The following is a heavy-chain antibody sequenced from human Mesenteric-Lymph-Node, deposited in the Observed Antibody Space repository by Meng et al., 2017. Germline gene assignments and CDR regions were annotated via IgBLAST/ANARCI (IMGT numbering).Heavy chain of an antibody. J-gene: IGHJ4*03. Sequence: GESLKISCAASGFTFSSYAMHWVRQAPGKGLEWVAVISYDGSNKYYADSVKGRFSISRDNSKNTLYLQMNSLRAEDTAVYYCARGGGHVVVVTAIPKPNPFEYWGQGTMVTVSS. CDR2: ISYDGSNK. CDR1: GFTFSSYA. D-gene: IGHD2-21*02. V-gene: IGHV3-30*01. CDR3: ARGGGHVVVVTAIPKPNPFEY.